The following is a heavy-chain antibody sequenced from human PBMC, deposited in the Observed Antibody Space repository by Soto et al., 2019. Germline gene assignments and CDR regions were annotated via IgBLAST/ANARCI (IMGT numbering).Heavy chain of an antibody. CDR1: GFSFSDYA. CDR3: AKRSPYSSGWYSPIFDY. Sequence: GGSLRLSCAASGFSFSDYAMSWVRQAPGKGLEWVSVISESGGSTHYADSVRGRFTVSRDNSKNSLSLRMNSLRDEDTAVYFCAKRSPYSSGWYSPIFDYWGQGAMVTVYS. D-gene: IGHD6-13*01. CDR2: ISESGGST. V-gene: IGHV3-23*01. J-gene: IGHJ4*02.